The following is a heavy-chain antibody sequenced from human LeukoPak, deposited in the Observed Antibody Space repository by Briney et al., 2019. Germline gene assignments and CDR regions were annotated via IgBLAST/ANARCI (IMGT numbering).Heavy chain of an antibody. J-gene: IGHJ4*02. CDR1: GYTFTSYD. V-gene: IGHV1-8*03. D-gene: IGHD4-17*01. CDR3: AREISYDYGDYGGFDY. Sequence: ASVKVSCKASGYTFTSYDINWVRQATGQGLEWMGWMNPNSGNTGYAQKFQGRVTITRNTSISTAYMELSRLRSDDTAVYYCAREISYDYGDYGGFDYWGQGTLVTVSS. CDR2: MNPNSGNT.